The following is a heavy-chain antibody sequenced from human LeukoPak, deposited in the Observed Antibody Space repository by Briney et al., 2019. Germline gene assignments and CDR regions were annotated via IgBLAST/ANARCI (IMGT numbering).Heavy chain of an antibody. Sequence: GGSLRLSCAASGFTFSNYWMSWFRQAPGKGLEWVANIKQDGSEKYYVDSVKGRFTISRDNAKNSLCLQMNSLRAEDTAVYYCARALDSSSSRYQAFEYWGQGTLVTVSS. D-gene: IGHD2-2*01. CDR1: GFTFSNYW. CDR2: IKQDGSEK. J-gene: IGHJ4*02. CDR3: ARALDSSSSRYQAFEY. V-gene: IGHV3-7*03.